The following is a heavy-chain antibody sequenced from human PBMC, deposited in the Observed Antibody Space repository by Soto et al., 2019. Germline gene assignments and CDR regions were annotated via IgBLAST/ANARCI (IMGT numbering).Heavy chain of an antibody. Sequence: GGSLRLSCAASGFTFSSYGMHWVRQAPGKGLEWVAVISYDGSNKYYADSVKGRFTISRDNSKNTLYLQMNSLRAEDTAVYYCVKHSGSYWGQGTLVTVSS. CDR3: VKHSGSY. V-gene: IGHV3-30*18. D-gene: IGHD1-26*01. J-gene: IGHJ4*02. CDR1: GFTFSSYG. CDR2: ISYDGSNK.